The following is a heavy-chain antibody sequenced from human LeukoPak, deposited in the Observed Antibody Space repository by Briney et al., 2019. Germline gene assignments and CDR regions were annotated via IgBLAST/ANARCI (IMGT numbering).Heavy chain of an antibody. V-gene: IGHV4-34*01. CDR3: ARDAAADY. CDR1: GGSFSGYY. CDR2: INHSGST. J-gene: IGHJ4*02. Sequence: SETLSLTWAVYGGSFSGYYCSWVRQPPGKGLEWIGEINHSGSTNYNPSLKSRATISVDTSKNQFSLKLSSVTAADTAVYYCARDAAADYWGQGTLVTVSS. D-gene: IGHD2-2*01.